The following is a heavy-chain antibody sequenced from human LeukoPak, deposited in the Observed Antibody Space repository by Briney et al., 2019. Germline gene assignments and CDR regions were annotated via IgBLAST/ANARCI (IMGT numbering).Heavy chain of an antibody. D-gene: IGHD5-12*01. J-gene: IGHJ5*02. V-gene: IGHV4-34*01. CDR2: INHSGST. Sequence: SETLSLICADYGGSFSGYYWSWIRHPPGKGLEWIGEINHSGSTNYNPSLKSRVTISVDTSKNQFSLKLSSVTAADTAVYYCARRYSGYSRWFDPWGQGTLVTVSS. CDR1: GGSFSGYY. CDR3: ARRYSGYSRWFDP.